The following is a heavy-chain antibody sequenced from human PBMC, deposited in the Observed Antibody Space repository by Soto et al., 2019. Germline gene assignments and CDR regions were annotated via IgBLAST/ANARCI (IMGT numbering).Heavy chain of an antibody. V-gene: IGHV3-23*01. CDR1: GFTFSSYA. CDR2: ISGSSGGT. CDR3: ARYGDSSGYYSVFDY. J-gene: IGHJ4*02. Sequence: GGSLRLSCAASGFTFSSYAMSWVHQATGKGLEWVTAISGSSGGTYYADSVKGRFTISRDNAKNSLYLQMNSLRAEDTAVYYCARYGDSSGYYSVFDYWGQGTLVTVSS. D-gene: IGHD3-22*01.